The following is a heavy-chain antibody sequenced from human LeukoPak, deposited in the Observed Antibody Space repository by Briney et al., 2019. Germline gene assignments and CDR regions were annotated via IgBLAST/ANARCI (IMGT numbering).Heavy chain of an antibody. CDR2: ISSSGSTI. D-gene: IGHD6-19*01. Sequence: GGSLRLSCAASGFTFSSYSMNWVRQAPGKGLGWVSYISSSGSTIYYADSVKGRFTISRDNAKNSLYLQMNSLRAEDTAVYYCASIWGSGWQRNDYWGQGTLVTVSS. CDR3: ASIWGSGWQRNDY. V-gene: IGHV3-48*01. J-gene: IGHJ4*02. CDR1: GFTFSSYS.